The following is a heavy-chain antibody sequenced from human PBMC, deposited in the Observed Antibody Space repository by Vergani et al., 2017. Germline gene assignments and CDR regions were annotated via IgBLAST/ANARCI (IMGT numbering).Heavy chain of an antibody. CDR2: ISSSSSYI. V-gene: IGHV3-21*01. D-gene: IGHD4-17*01. CDR3: ARVRRYYFDY. CDR1: GFTFSSYS. Sequence: EVQLVESGGGLVQPGGSLRLSCAASGFTFSSYSMNWVRQAPGKGLEWVSSISSSSSYIYYADSVKGRFTISRDNAKNSLYLQMNSLRAEDTAVYYCARVRRYYFDYWGQGTLVTVSS. J-gene: IGHJ4*02.